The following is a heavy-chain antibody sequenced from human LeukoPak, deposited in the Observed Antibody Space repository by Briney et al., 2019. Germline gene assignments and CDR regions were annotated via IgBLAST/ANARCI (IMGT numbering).Heavy chain of an antibody. CDR1: EFSVGSNY. Sequence: GGSLRLSCAASEFSVGSNYMTWVRQAPGKGLEWVGFIRRKAYGGTTEYAASVKGRFTISRDDSKSIAYLQMNSLKTEDTAVYYCSRGYYDSSGYYLYWGQGTLVTVSS. D-gene: IGHD3-22*01. J-gene: IGHJ4*02. CDR2: IRRKAYGGTT. V-gene: IGHV3-49*04. CDR3: SRGYYDSSGYYLY.